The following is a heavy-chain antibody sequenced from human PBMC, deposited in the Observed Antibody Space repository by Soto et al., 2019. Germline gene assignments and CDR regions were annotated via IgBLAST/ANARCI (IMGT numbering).Heavy chain of an antibody. D-gene: IGHD3-16*01. CDR1: GGSISSSNW. Sequence: QVQLQESGPGLVKPSGTLSLTCTISGGSISSSNWWSWVRQPPGKRLEWIGEIYHSGKTNSNPSLESRVAISVDTSNNQFSLNLTPVTAADTAVYYCARLDGYGYWGQGTLVSVSS. CDR2: IYHSGKT. V-gene: IGHV4-4*02. J-gene: IGHJ4*02. CDR3: ARLDGYGY.